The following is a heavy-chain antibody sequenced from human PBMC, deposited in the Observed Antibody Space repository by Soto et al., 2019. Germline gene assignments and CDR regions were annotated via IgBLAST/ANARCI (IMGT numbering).Heavy chain of an antibody. V-gene: IGHV4-30-4*01. D-gene: IGHD2-2*02. CDR1: GASISSGVHF. Sequence: NPSETLSLTCTVSGASISSGVHFGQWIRQPPGKDLEWIGYIYYTGSTYYNPSLRSRVAMSVDTSKNEFSLNLTSVTAADTAVYYCARAVVPAAITNWGQGTLVTVSS. CDR3: ARAVVPAAITN. J-gene: IGHJ4*02. CDR2: IYYTGST.